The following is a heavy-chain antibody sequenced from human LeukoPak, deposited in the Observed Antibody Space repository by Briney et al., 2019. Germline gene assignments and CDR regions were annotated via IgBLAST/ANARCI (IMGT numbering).Heavy chain of an antibody. Sequence: ASVKVSCKASGYTFTSYGISWVRQAPGQGLEWMGWISAFNGNTNYAQKLQGRVTMTTDTSTSTAYMELRSRRADDTAVYYCARARPDVQLWFYDYWGQGTLVTVSS. CDR2: ISAFNGNT. CDR1: GYTFTSYG. V-gene: IGHV1-18*01. D-gene: IGHD5-18*01. CDR3: ARARPDVQLWFYDY. J-gene: IGHJ4*02.